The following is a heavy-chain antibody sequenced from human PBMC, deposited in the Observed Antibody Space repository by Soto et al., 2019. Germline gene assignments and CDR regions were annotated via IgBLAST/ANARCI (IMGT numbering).Heavy chain of an antibody. J-gene: IGHJ4*02. D-gene: IGHD2-2*01. V-gene: IGHV4-34*01. CDR2: INHSGST. CDR3: ARGKKSSSTSCYSDY. CDR1: GGSLSGYY. Sequence: PSETLSLTCAVYGGSLSGYYWSWIRQPPGKGLEWIGEINHSGSTNYNPSLKSRVTISVDTSKNQFSLKLSSVTAADTAVYYCARGKKSSSTSCYSDYWGQGTLVTVSS.